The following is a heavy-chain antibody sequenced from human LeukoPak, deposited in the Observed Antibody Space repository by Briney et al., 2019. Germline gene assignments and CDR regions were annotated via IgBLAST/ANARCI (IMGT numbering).Heavy chain of an antibody. Sequence: TGGSLRLSCVGSGFTFSSYAMSWVRQAPGKGLEWVSGISGSGANTYYADSVKGRFTISRDNSKNTLYLQMNSLRAEDMAVYYCVKGLLLSVAVPTERFLFDFWGQGALVTVSS. CDR3: VKGLLLSVAVPTERFLFDF. D-gene: IGHD2-2*01. J-gene: IGHJ4*02. CDR2: ISGSGANT. CDR1: GFTFSSYA. V-gene: IGHV3-23*01.